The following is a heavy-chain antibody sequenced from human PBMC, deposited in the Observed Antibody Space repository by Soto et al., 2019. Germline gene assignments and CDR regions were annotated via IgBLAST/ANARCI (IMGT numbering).Heavy chain of an antibody. CDR2: IKQDGGDN. CDR3: AIVAGLTGNV. Sequence: EAQLMESGGGLVQPGGSLRLSCAASGFTFSSYWMSWVRQAPGKGLELVANIKQDGGDNYYVDSVKGRFIISRDNAKNSLYPQMDSLSSEDTAVYYLAIVAGLTGNVWGQGTLVTVAS. CDR1: GFTFSSYW. D-gene: IGHD3-9*01. J-gene: IGHJ4*02. V-gene: IGHV3-7*01.